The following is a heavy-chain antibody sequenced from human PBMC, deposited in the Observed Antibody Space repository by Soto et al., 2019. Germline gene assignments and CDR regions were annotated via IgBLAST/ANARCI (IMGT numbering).Heavy chain of an antibody. CDR3: ARSQTTVTSYDY. Sequence: SETLSLTCTVSGGSISSYDYYWSWIRQPPGKGLECIGYIYYSGSTYYNPSLKSRVTISVDRSKNQFSLKLSSVTAADTAVYYCARSQTTVTSYDYWGQGTLVTVSS. CDR1: GGSISSYDYY. CDR2: IYYSGST. D-gene: IGHD4-17*01. V-gene: IGHV4-30-4*01. J-gene: IGHJ4*02.